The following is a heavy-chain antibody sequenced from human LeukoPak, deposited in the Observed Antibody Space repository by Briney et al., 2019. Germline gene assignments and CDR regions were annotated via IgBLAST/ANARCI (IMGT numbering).Heavy chain of an antibody. J-gene: IGHJ4*02. Sequence: SETLSLTCTVSGGSISSSSYYWGWIRQPPGKGLEWIGSIYYSGSTYYNPSLKSRVTISVDTSKNQFSLKMSSVTAADTAVYYCARRDYGDYFDYWGQGTLVTVSS. D-gene: IGHD4-17*01. CDR1: GGSISSSSYY. V-gene: IGHV4-39*01. CDR3: ARRDYGDYFDY. CDR2: IYYSGST.